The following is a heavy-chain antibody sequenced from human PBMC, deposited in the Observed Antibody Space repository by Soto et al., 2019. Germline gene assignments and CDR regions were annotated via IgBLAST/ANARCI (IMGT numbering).Heavy chain of an antibody. J-gene: IGHJ2*01. CDR1: GFTFSSYA. CDR2: ISGSGGST. D-gene: IGHD3-3*01. V-gene: IGHV3-23*01. Sequence: EVQLLESGGGLVQPGGSLRLSCAASGFTFSSYAMSWLRQAPGKGLEWVSAISGSGGSTYYADSVKGRFTIPRDNAKNTLYLQMNSLRAEDTAVYYCAKSGFRSGYYKRERLWYFDLWGRGTLVTVSS. CDR3: AKSGFRSGYYKRERLWYFDL.